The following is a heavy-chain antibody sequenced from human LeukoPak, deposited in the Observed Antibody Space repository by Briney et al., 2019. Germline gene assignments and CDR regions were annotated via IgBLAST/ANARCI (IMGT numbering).Heavy chain of an antibody. D-gene: IGHD3-10*01. CDR3: ARDRSGVSYY. J-gene: IGHJ4*02. CDR2: ISGSGDYI. V-gene: IGHV3-21*06. Sequence: PGGSLRLSCAASGFSFSTYDMNWVRQAPGKGLEWVSCISGSGDYIYYADSVKGRFTISRDNAKNSLFLQMDSLRAEDTAVYYCARDRSGVSYYWGQGTLVTVSS. CDR1: GFSFSTYD.